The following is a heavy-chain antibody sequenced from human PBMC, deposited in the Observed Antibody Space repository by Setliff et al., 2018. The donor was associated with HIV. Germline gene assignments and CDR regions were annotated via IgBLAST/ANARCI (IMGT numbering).Heavy chain of an antibody. CDR3: AKSSPSIGYITDC. D-gene: IGHD5-12*01. CDR1: GVSISSYY. CDR2: IFPGGAT. V-gene: IGHV4-59*01. J-gene: IGHJ4*02. Sequence: SETLSLTCSVSGVSISSYYWSWIRHSPGKGLEWIGIIFPGGATNYNPSLTSRVTISVDTSKNHLFLKLTSVTTADTTVYFCAKSSPSIGYITDCWGQGAPVTVSS.